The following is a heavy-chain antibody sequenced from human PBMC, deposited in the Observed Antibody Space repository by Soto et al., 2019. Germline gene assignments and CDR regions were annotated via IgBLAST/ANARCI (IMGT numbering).Heavy chain of an antibody. Sequence: ASVKVSCKASGYSFTSYDINWVRQAAGQGLEYMGWMNPNIGNTNYAQKFQGRVTITADESMSTAYMELSSLRSEDTAVYYCAEASYYDFWSGAATSYYYYGMDVWGQGTTVTVSS. D-gene: IGHD3-3*01. CDR3: AEASYYDFWSGAATSYYYYGMDV. CDR1: GYSFTSYD. J-gene: IGHJ6*02. CDR2: MNPNIGNT. V-gene: IGHV1-8*01.